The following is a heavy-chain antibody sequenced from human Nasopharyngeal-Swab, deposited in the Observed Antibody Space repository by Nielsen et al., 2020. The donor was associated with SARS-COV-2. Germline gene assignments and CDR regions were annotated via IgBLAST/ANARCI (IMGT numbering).Heavy chain of an antibody. D-gene: IGHD3-22*01. J-gene: IGHJ4*02. CDR2: IYYSGST. CDR3: ARAEGHYDSSGYYRPALFDY. Sequence: WIRQPPGKGLEWIGYIYYSGSTNYNPSLKSRVTISVDTSKNQFSLKLSSVTAADTAVYYCARAEGHYDSSGYYRPALFDYWGQGTLVT. V-gene: IGHV4-59*01.